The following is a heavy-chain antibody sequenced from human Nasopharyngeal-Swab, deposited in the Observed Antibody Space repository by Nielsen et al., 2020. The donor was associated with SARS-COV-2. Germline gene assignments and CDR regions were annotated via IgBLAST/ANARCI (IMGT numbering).Heavy chain of an antibody. CDR2: IYPGDSDT. J-gene: IGHJ5*02. V-gene: IGHV5-51*01. Sequence: VRQMPGKGLEWMGIIYPGDSDTRYSPSFQGQVTISADKSIGTAYLQWSSLKASDTAMYYCARRGYYDSSGYSPHNGWFDPWGQGTLVTVSS. CDR3: ARRGYYDSSGYSPHNGWFDP. D-gene: IGHD3-22*01.